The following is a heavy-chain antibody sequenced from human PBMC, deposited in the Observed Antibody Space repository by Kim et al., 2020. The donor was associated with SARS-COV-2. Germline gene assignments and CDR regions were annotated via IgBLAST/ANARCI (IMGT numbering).Heavy chain of an antibody. D-gene: IGHD3-10*01. CDR3: ARETEMAAIRGDVFDV. CDR2: TYYSGST. Sequence: SETPSLTCTVSGASIGRGRYFWSWIRQFPGKGLEWLGYTYYSGSTYYNYRPSLKGRVSISVDPSKNQFSLNVTSMSAADTAVYYCARETEMAAIRGDVFDVWGQGVLVTVSS. CDR1: GASIGRGRYF. J-gene: IGHJ3*01. V-gene: IGHV4-31*03.